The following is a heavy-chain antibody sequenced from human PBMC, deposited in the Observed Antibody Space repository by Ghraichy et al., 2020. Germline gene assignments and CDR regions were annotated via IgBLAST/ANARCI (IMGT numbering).Heavy chain of an antibody. CDR2: IYYSGST. D-gene: IGHD2-2*01. CDR3: ARHNEYQLLSNSGFDY. J-gene: IGHJ4*02. V-gene: IGHV4-59*08. CDR1: GGSISSYY. Sequence: SQTLSLTCTVSGGSISSYYWSWIRQPPGKGLEWIGYIYYSGSTNYNPSLKSRVTISVDTSKNQFSLKLSSVTAADTAVYYCARHNEYQLLSNSGFDYWGQGTLVTVSS.